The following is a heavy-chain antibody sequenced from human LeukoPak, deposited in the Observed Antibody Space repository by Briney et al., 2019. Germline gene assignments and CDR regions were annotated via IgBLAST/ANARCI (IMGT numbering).Heavy chain of an antibody. CDR3: AKDPNNSGYDYLYWFDP. V-gene: IGHV3-23*01. Sequence: GGSLRLSCAASGFTFSSYAMSWVRQAPGKGLEWVSAISGSGGSTYYADSVKGRFTISRDNSKNTLYLQTNSLRAEDTAVYYCAKDPNNSGYDYLYWFDPWGQGTLVTVSS. CDR1: GFTFSSYA. CDR2: ISGSGGST. D-gene: IGHD5-12*01. J-gene: IGHJ5*02.